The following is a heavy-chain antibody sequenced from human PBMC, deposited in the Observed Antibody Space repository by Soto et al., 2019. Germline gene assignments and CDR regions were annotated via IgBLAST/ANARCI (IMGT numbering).Heavy chain of an antibody. J-gene: IGHJ6*03. CDR2: IWYDGSNK. Sequence: GGSLRLSCAASGLTFSNAWMNWVRQAPGKGLEWVAVIWYDGSNKYYADSVKGRFTISRDNSKNTLYLQMNSLRAEDTAVYYCARAANYYGSGSPASGTDYYYYYMDVWGKGTTVTVS. CDR1: GLTFSNAW. CDR3: ARAANYYGSGSPASGTDYYYYYMDV. D-gene: IGHD3-10*01. V-gene: IGHV3-33*08.